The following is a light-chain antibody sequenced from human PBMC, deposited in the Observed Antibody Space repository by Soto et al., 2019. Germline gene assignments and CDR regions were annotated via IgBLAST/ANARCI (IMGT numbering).Light chain of an antibody. J-gene: IGKJ4*01. CDR3: HQYNNWPLT. Sequence: EIVMTQSPATLSVSPGERATLSCRASQSVSSNLAWYQQKPGQAPRLLIYGASTRATGIPARFSGSGSGTEFTLTIGSLLSEDFAVYYCHQYNNWPLTFGGGTKVEIK. CDR2: GAS. CDR1: QSVSSN. V-gene: IGKV3-15*01.